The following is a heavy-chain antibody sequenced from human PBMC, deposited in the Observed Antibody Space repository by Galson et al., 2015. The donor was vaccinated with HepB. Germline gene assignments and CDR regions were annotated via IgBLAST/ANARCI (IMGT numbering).Heavy chain of an antibody. CDR3: AHRGGDYFDY. J-gene: IGHJ4*02. CDR1: GFSLSTSGKD. Sequence: PALVKPTQTLTLTCTFSGFSLSTSGKDVGWVRQPPGKALEWLALIYWDDDKRYSPSLKSRLTIAKDTSKNQVVLTMTDMDPVDTATYYCAHRGGDYFDYWGQGTLVTVSS. D-gene: IGHD3-16*01. V-gene: IGHV2-5*02. CDR2: IYWDDDK.